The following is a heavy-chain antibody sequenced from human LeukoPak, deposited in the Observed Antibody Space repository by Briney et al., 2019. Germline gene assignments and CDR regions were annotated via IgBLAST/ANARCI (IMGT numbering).Heavy chain of an antibody. CDR2: IWYDGTDT. CDR3: ARGFLDFDF. V-gene: IGHV3-33*01. D-gene: IGHD3-3*01. CDR1: GFTFSRFN. Sequence: GKSQRLSCVASGFTFSRFNMHWVRQAPGKGLEWVAPIWYDGTDTYYADSVKGRFTISRDDSKNTVYLQMNSLRAEDTAFYYCARGFLDFDFWGHGTLVTVSS. J-gene: IGHJ4*01.